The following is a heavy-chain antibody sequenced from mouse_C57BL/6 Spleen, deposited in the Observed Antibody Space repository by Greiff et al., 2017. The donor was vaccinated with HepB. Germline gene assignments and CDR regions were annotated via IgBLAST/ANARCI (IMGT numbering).Heavy chain of an antibody. CDR3: ARNDYSNYYYAMDY. V-gene: IGHV5-17*01. D-gene: IGHD2-5*01. Sequence: EVKLMESGGGLVKPGGSLKLSCAASGFTFSDYGMHWVRQAPEKGLEWVAYISSGSSTIYYADTVKGRFTISRDNAKNTLFLQMTSLRSEDTAMYYCARNDYSNYYYAMDYWGQGTSVTVSS. J-gene: IGHJ4*01. CDR2: ISSGSSTI. CDR1: GFTFSDYG.